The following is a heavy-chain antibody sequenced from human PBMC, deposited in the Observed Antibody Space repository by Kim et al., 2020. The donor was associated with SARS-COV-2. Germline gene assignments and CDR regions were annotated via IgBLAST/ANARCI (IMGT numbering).Heavy chain of an antibody. V-gene: IGHV3-33*05. CDR2: ISYDGSNK. D-gene: IGHD3-10*01. J-gene: IGHJ6*01. CDR1: GFTFSSYG. Sequence: GGSLRLSCAASGFTFSSYGMHWVRQAPGKGLEWVAVISYDGSNKYYADSVKGRFTISRDNSKNTLYLQMNSLRAEDTAVYYCARDTYYYGSGSNGMDVWG. CDR3: ARDTYYYGSGSNGMDV.